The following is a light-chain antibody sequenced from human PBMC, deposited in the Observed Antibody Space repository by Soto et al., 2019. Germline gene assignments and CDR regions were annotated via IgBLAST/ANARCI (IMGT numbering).Light chain of an antibody. CDR3: FSFKTTSTHV. Sequence: QSGLTQPASLSGSPGQSITISCTGTSSYIGAYDYVSWFQQHTGKAPKLMISEVNNRPSGVSNRFSGSKSGNAAYLTISGLQVEDEAEYFCFSFKTTSTHVFGTGTKVTVL. CDR2: EVN. V-gene: IGLV2-14*01. J-gene: IGLJ1*01. CDR1: SSYIGAYDY.